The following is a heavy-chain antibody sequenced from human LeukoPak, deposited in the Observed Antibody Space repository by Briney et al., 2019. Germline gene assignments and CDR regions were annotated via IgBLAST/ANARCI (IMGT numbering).Heavy chain of an antibody. CDR2: INHSGST. D-gene: IGHD3-10*01. Sequence: SETLSLTCAVYGGSFSGYYWSWIRQPPGKGLEWIGEINHSGSTNYNPSLKSRVTISVDTSKNQFSLKLSSVTAADTAVYYCARDLLDEAYYYGSGSSHDAFDIWGQGTMVTVSS. CDR1: GGSFSGYY. J-gene: IGHJ3*02. V-gene: IGHV4-34*01. CDR3: ARDLLDEAYYYGSGSSHDAFDI.